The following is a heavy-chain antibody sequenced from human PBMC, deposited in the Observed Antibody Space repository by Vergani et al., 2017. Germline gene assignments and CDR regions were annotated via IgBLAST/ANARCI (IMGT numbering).Heavy chain of an antibody. CDR1: GGSISSGSYY. J-gene: IGHJ4*02. D-gene: IGHD2-15*01. V-gene: IGHV4-61*10. Sequence: QVQLQESGPGLVKPSQTLSLTCTVSGGSISSGSYYWSWIRQPAGKGLEWIGYIYYSGSTNYNPSLKSRVTISVDTSKNQFSLKLSSVTAADTAVYYCAGVVAGGTCFDHWGQGTLVTVSS. CDR2: IYYSGST. CDR3: AGVVAGGTCFDH.